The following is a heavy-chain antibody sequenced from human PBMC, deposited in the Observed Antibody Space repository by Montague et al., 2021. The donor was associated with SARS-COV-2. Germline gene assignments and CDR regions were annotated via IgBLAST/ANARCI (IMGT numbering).Heavy chain of an antibody. Sequence: SETLSLTCTVSGDSVRTYSYYWGWIRQPPGKGLEWIGSIYYGGSTTYNPSLKSRVTISVDTSRNQFSLKLSSVTAADTATYYCARGQVTIFAVLIMLPVAGAIDMWGQGTKVTVSS. CDR3: ARGQVTIFAVLIMLPVAGAIDM. V-gene: IGHV4-39*07. CDR2: IYYGGST. CDR1: GDSVRTYSYY. D-gene: IGHD3-3*01. J-gene: IGHJ3*02.